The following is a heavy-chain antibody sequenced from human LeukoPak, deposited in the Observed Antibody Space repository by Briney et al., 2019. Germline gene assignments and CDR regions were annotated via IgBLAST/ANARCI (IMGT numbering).Heavy chain of an antibody. J-gene: IGHJ4*02. CDR1: GYTSTGYY. CDR3: ARTVRMFGSGSYYHY. CDR2: INPNSGGT. D-gene: IGHD3-10*01. V-gene: IGHV1-2*02. Sequence: ASVKVSCKASGYTSTGYYMHWVRQAPGQGLEWMGWINPNSGGTNYAQKFQGRVTMTRDTSISTAYMELSRLRSDDTAVYYCARTVRMFGSGSYYHYWGQGTLVTVSS.